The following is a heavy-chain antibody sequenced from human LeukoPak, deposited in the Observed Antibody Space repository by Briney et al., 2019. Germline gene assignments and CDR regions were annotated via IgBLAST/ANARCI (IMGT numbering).Heavy chain of an antibody. CDR2: ISYDGSNK. D-gene: IGHD5-18*01. CDR1: GFTFSSYG. V-gene: IGHV3-30*18. Sequence: QSGGSLRLSCAASGFTFSSYGMHWVRQAPGKGLEWVAVISYDGSNKYYADSVKGRFTISRDNSKNTLYLQINSLRVEDTAVYYCAKCRGYSYGPLDYWGQGTLVTVSS. J-gene: IGHJ4*02. CDR3: AKCRGYSYGPLDY.